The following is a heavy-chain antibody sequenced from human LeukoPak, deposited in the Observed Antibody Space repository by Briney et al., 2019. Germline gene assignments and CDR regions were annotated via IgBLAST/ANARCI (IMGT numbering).Heavy chain of an antibody. CDR1: GGSLSSSNW. J-gene: IGHJ6*02. CDR3: ARDGYGWESVDYYYYGMDV. D-gene: IGHD1-26*01. Sequence: SGTLSLTCAVSGGSLSSSNWWSWVRQPPGKGLEWIGEIYHSGSTNYNPSLKSRVTISVDKSKNQFSLKLSSVTAADTAVYYCARDGYGWESVDYYYYGMDVWGQGTTVTVSS. V-gene: IGHV4-4*02. CDR2: IYHSGST.